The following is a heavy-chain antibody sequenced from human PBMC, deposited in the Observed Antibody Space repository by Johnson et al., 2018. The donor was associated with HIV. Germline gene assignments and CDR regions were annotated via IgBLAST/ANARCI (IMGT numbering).Heavy chain of an antibody. CDR2: ISSSGSTI. CDR3: AREGWDIVVVVAATRGRGAFDI. V-gene: IGHV3-11*04. J-gene: IGHJ3*02. Sequence: QVQLLESGGGLVKPGGSLRLSCAASGFTFSDYYMSWIRQAPGKGLEWVSYISSSGSTIYYADSVKGRFTISRDNAKNSLYLQMNSLRAEDTAVYYCAREGWDIVVVVAATRGRGAFDIWGQGTMVTVSS. D-gene: IGHD2-15*01. CDR1: GFTFSDYY.